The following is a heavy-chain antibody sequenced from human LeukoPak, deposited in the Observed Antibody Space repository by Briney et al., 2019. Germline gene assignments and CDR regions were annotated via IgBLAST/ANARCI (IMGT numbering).Heavy chain of an antibody. CDR2: TRNKANSYTT. D-gene: IGHD3-10*01. CDR3: ARAANYGSGSYPDY. Sequence: PGGSLRLSCAASGFTFSDHYMDWVRQAPGKGLEWVGRTRNKANSYTTEYAASVKGRFTISRDDSKNSLYLQTNSLKTEDTAVYYCARAANYGSGSYPDYWGQGTLVTVSS. CDR1: GFTFSDHY. J-gene: IGHJ4*02. V-gene: IGHV3-72*01.